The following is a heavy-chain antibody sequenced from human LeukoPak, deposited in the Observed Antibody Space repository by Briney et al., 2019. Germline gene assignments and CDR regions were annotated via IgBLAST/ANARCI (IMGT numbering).Heavy chain of an antibody. Sequence: SETLSDTCTVSGDSISSSNYFWGWIRQPPGKGLEWIGEISYSGNTYYNPSLKSRVTISMDTSKNQFSLNLNSVTASDTAVYYCARRSPLVAVTTAHYYDYWGPGTLVTVSS. CDR3: ARRSPLVAVTTAHYYDY. CDR2: ISYSGNT. D-gene: IGHD2-21*02. CDR1: GDSISSSNYF. J-gene: IGHJ4*02. V-gene: IGHV4-39*01.